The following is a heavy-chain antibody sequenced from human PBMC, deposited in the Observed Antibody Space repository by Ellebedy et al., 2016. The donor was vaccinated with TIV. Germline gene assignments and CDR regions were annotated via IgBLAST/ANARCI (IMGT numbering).Heavy chain of an antibody. CDR2: IYSGGST. Sequence: GESLKISXAASGFTVSSNYMSWVRQAPGKGLEWVSVIYSGGSTYYADSVKGRFTISRDNSKNTLYLQMNSLRAEDTAVYYCARVPDIVVVPAADQYYYYGMDVWGQGTTVTVSS. V-gene: IGHV3-53*01. D-gene: IGHD2-2*01. CDR3: ARVPDIVVVPAADQYYYYGMDV. J-gene: IGHJ6*02. CDR1: GFTVSSNY.